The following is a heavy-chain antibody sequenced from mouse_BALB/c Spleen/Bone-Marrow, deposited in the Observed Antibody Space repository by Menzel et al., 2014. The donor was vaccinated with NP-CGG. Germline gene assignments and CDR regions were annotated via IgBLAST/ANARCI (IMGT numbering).Heavy chain of an antibody. J-gene: IGHJ1*01. V-gene: IGHV4-1*02. D-gene: IGHD1-2*01. CDR1: GFDFSGYW. CDR2: INPDSSTI. CDR3: AGPGYYGYQDV. Sequence: DVKLVESGGGLVQPGGSLKLSCAASGFDFSGYWMTWVRQAPGKGLEWIGEINPDSSTINYTPSLKDKFIISRDNAKNALYLQMSKVRSEDTALYYCAGPGYYGYQDVWGAGTTVTVSS.